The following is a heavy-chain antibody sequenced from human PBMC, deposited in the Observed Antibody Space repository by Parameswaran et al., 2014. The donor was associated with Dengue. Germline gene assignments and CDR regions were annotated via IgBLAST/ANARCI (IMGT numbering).Heavy chain of an antibody. CDR2: INPNSGGT. CDR3: AREHGIAVADTDTHAFDI. V-gene: IGHV1-2*02. Sequence: VRQAPGQGLEWMGWINPNSGGTNYAQKFQGRVTMTRDTSIRTAYMELSRLSSDDTAVYYCAREHGIAVADTDTHAFDIWGQGTMSPSPQ. D-gene: IGHD6-19*01. J-gene: IGHJ3*02.